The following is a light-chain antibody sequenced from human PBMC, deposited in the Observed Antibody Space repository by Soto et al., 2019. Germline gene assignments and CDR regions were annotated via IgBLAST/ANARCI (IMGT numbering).Light chain of an antibody. Sequence: QSVLTQPPSASGTPGQRVIISCSGTSSNLGSNTANWYQQFPGTAPKVLIYSNNERPSRVPDRFSGPKSGTSASLAISELQSEDEADYYCAAWDDSLNGWVFGGGTKLTVL. CDR2: SNN. CDR1: SSNLGSNT. CDR3: AAWDDSLNGWV. J-gene: IGLJ3*02. V-gene: IGLV1-44*01.